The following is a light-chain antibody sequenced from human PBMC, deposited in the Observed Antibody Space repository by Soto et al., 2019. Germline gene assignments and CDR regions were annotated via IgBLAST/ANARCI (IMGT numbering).Light chain of an antibody. J-gene: IGLJ3*02. CDR2: YDN. CDR3: AAWDDPLSGPV. CDR1: DSNIGNNP. V-gene: IGLV1-36*01. Sequence: QSVLAQPPSVSEVPRQRVTISCSGSDSNIGNNPVNWYQLLPGKAPKLLIYYDNLLSSGVSDRFSGSKSGTSASLAISGLQSEDEGDYYCAAWDDPLSGPVFGGVTKLTVL.